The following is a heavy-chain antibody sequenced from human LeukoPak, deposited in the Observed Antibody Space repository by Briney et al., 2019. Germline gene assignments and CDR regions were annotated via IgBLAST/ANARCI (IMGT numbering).Heavy chain of an antibody. CDR1: GYSISSGYY. D-gene: IGHD6-13*01. V-gene: IGHV4-38-2*02. CDR3: ARDPRYSSTIKYYYYYMDV. Sequence: SETLSLTCTVSGYSISSGYYWGWIRQPPGKGLEWIGSIYHSGSTYYNPSLKSRVTISVDTSKNQFSLKLSSVTAADTAVYYCARDPRYSSTIKYYYYYMDVWGKGTTVTVSS. J-gene: IGHJ6*03. CDR2: IYHSGST.